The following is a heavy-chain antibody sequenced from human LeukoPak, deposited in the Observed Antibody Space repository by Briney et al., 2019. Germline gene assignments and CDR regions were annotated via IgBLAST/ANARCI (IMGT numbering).Heavy chain of an antibody. V-gene: IGHV4-38-2*02. Sequence: SETLSLTCTVSGYSISSGYYWGWIRQPPGKGLEWIGSIYHSGSTYYNPSLKSRVTISVDTSKNQFSLKLSSVTAADTAVYYCARFSGYHNAFDIWGQGTMVTVSS. CDR1: GYSISSGYY. CDR2: IYHSGST. CDR3: ARFSGYHNAFDI. D-gene: IGHD3-10*01. J-gene: IGHJ3*02.